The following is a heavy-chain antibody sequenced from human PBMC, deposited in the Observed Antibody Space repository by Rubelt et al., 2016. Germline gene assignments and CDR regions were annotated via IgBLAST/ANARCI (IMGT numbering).Heavy chain of an antibody. CDR3: APGPPHDY. V-gene: IGHV3-7*03. CDR2: IKEEGREK. J-gene: IGHJ4*02. CDR1: GFTFSSNW. Sequence: EVQLVESGGGLIQPGGSLRLSCAASGFTFSSNWMSWVRQAPGKGLEWVANIKEEGREKYYVDSVKDRFTIARDNAKNSLYLQMNSLRVEDTAVYYCAPGPPHDYWGQGTLVTVSS.